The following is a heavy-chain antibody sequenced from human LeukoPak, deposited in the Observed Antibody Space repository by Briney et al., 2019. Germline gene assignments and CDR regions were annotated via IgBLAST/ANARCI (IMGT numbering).Heavy chain of an antibody. CDR1: GFTFSSYG. CDR3: ARAHNWKYGTFDY. D-gene: IGHD1-7*01. Sequence: TGGSLRLSCAASGFTFSSYGMNWVRQAPGKGLEWVSCISSSSSYIYYADSVKGRFTISRDNAKNSLYLQMNSLRVEDTAVYYCARAHNWKYGTFDYWGQGTLVTVSS. J-gene: IGHJ4*02. V-gene: IGHV3-21*01. CDR2: ISSSSSYI.